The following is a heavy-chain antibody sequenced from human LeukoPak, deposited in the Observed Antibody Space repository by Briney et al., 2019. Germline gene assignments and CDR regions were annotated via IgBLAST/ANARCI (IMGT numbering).Heavy chain of an antibody. CDR1: GGSIGRDC. V-gene: IGHV4-59*01. Sequence: SETLSLTCSVSGGSIGRDCWSWLRQPPGKGLEWIGYISYTGGTKYNPSLKSRVTISVDTSQSQFSLKLTSVTAADTAVYYCARSFDVLTGHVDFWGQGTLVTVSS. D-gene: IGHD3-9*01. CDR2: ISYTGGT. J-gene: IGHJ4*02. CDR3: ARSFDVLTGHVDF.